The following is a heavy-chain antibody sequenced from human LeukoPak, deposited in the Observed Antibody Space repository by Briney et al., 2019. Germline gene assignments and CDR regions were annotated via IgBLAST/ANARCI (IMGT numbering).Heavy chain of an antibody. Sequence: GGSLRLSCAVSGLTFTDAWINWVRQAPGKGPEWVGRIKSKAHGGTTDYAVPVRGRFTISRDDSKDTVYLQMNSLRAEDTAVYYCAKSGCSSTSCYGLFSGWFDPWGQGTLVTVSS. D-gene: IGHD2-2*01. CDR1: GLTFTDAW. V-gene: IGHV3-15*07. J-gene: IGHJ5*02. CDR3: AKSGCSSTSCYGLFSGWFDP. CDR2: IKSKAHGGTT.